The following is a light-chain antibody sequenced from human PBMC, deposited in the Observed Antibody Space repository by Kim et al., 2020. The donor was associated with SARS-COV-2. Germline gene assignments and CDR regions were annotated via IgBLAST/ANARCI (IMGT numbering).Light chain of an antibody. CDR2: DVS. CDR3: CSNAGRYTWV. Sequence: QSVTISCTGTSSDVGGYNYVSWYQQHPGKVPKLLIFDVSRRPSGVPDRFSGSKSGNTASLTISGLQAEDEADYYCCSNAGRYTWVFGGGTQLTVL. CDR1: SSDVGGYNY. V-gene: IGLV2-11*01. J-gene: IGLJ3*02.